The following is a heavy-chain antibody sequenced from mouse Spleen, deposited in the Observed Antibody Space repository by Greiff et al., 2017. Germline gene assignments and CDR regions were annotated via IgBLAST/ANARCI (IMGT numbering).Heavy chain of an antibody. D-gene: IGHD2-2*01. V-gene: IGHV1-15*01. CDR1: GYTFTDYE. CDR3: TRWIRHAMDY. CDR2: IDPETGGT. J-gene: IGHJ4*01. Sequence: QVQLKESGAELARPGASVKLSCKASGYTFTDYEMHWVKQTPVHGLEWIGAIDPETGGTAYNQKFKGKAILTADKSSSTAYMELRSLTSEDSAVYYCTRWIRHAMDYWGQGTSVTVSS.